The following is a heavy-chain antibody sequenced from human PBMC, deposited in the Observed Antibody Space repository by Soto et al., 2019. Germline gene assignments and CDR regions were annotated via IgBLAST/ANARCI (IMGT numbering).Heavy chain of an antibody. J-gene: IGHJ4*02. Sequence: ASVKVSCKASGYTFTSYGISWVRQAPGQGLEWMGWISAYNGNTNYAQKLQGRVTMTTDTSTSTAYMELRSLRSDDTAVYYCARESFHSSSSTYFDYWGQGTLVTVSS. CDR3: ARESFHSSSSTYFDY. CDR1: GYTFTSYG. CDR2: ISAYNGNT. D-gene: IGHD6-6*01. V-gene: IGHV1-18*01.